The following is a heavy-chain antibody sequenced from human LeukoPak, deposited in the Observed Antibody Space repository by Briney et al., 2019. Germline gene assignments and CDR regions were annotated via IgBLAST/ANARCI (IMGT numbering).Heavy chain of an antibody. CDR3: ARAITMIVVAPYY. D-gene: IGHD3-22*01. Sequence: VASVKVSCKASGYTFTSYAMHWVRQAPGQRLEWMGWINAGNGNTKYSQKFQGRVTITRDTSASTAYMELSSLRSEDTAVYYCARAITMIVVAPYYWGQGTLVTVSS. J-gene: IGHJ4*02. CDR2: INAGNGNT. V-gene: IGHV1-3*01. CDR1: GYTFTSYA.